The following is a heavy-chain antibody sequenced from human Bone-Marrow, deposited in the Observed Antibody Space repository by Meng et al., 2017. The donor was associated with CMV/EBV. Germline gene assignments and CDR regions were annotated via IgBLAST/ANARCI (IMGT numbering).Heavy chain of an antibody. V-gene: IGHV1-18*01. CDR3: ARVEGIVVVPAIIAASGTHDY. CDR1: GYTFSSYG. J-gene: IGHJ4*02. CDR2: ISPDNGKT. Sequence: QAALGQFGAERKKAGASVKVSCKDSGYTFSSYGISCVRQAPGQGLEWVGWISPDNGKTNYAQIFQGRVTMTTDTSTSTAYMELRSLTFSDTAIYYCARVEGIVVVPAIIAASGTHDYWGQGTLVTVPS. D-gene: IGHD6-13*01.